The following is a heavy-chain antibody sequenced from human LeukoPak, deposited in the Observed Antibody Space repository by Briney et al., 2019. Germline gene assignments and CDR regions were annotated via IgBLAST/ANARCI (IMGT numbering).Heavy chain of an antibody. D-gene: IGHD1-14*01. CDR1: SGSISSYY. J-gene: IGHJ3*02. CDR2: IYYSGGT. Sequence: SETLSLTCTVSSGSISSYYWSWLRQPPGKGLEWLGQIYYSGGTIYNPSLKSRVTISVDTSKNQFSLKLSSVRAADTAAYYCARHGTGQKAFNIWGQGSMVTVSS. V-gene: IGHV4-59*08. CDR3: ARHGTGQKAFNI.